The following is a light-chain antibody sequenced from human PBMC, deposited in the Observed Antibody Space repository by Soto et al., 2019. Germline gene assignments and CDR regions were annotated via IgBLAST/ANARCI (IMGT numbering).Light chain of an antibody. CDR2: LESSGNY. CDR3: ETWDSNTRV. V-gene: IGLV4-60*02. CDR1: SGHSRYS. Sequence: QPVLTQSSSASASLGSSVKLTCTLSSGHSRYSIAWHQQQPGKAPRFWMKLESSGNYNKGSGVPDRFSGSSSGADRYLTISNLPFEDEADYYCETWDSNTRVFGGGTKLTVL. J-gene: IGLJ3*02.